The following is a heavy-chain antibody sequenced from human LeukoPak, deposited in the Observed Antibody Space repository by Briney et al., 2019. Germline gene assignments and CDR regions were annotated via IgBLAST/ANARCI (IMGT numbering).Heavy chain of an antibody. CDR1: GGTFSSYA. Sequence: SVKVSCKASGGTFSSYAISWVRQAPGQGLEWMGRIIPILGIANYAQKFQGRVTITADKSTSTAYMELSSLRSDDTAVYYCARVGVGAIRKFLAFDIWGQGTMVTVSS. D-gene: IGHD1-26*01. J-gene: IGHJ3*02. V-gene: IGHV1-69*04. CDR2: IIPILGIA. CDR3: ARVGVGAIRKFLAFDI.